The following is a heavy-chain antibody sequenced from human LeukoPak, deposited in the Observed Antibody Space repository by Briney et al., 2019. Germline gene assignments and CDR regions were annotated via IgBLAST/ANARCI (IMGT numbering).Heavy chain of an antibody. CDR2: IIGGRGTT. D-gene: IGHD2-21*02. V-gene: IGHV3-23*01. Sequence: GGSLRLSCGAFGFSLSDSAMSWFGKAPGKGLDWFSGIIGGRGTTYYADSVKGRFTISRDTSKSTLYLQMNNLRAEDAAVYYCAKDARTVGLVVTATRPKYFQHWGPGTLVIVSS. CDR3: AKDARTVGLVVTATRPKYFQH. J-gene: IGHJ1*01. CDR1: GFSLSDSA.